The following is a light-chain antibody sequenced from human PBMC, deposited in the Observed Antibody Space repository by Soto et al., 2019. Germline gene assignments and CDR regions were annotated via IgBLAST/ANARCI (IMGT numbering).Light chain of an antibody. CDR3: QQYDKSPT. J-gene: IGKJ2*01. CDR2: KAS. V-gene: IGKV1-5*03. Sequence: DIQMTQSPSTLSASVGDRVTITCRASQSISIWLAWYQQKPGKAPKLLIYKASSLESGVPSRFSGSGSGTEFTLTISSLQPDEFATYYCQQYDKSPTFGQGTKLEIK. CDR1: QSISIW.